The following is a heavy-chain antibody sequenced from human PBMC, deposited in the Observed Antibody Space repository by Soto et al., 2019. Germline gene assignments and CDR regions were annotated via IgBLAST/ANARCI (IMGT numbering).Heavy chain of an antibody. CDR3: VKPRYCSGGSCYNWFDP. CDR2: ISSNGGST. J-gene: IGHJ5*02. V-gene: IGHV3-64D*08. Sequence: GESLKISCSASGFTFSSYAMHWVRQAPGKGLEYVSAISSNGGSTYYADSVKGRFTISRDNSKNTLYLQMSSLRAEDTAVYYCVKPRYCSGGSCYNWFDPWGQGTLVTVSS. CDR1: GFTFSSYA. D-gene: IGHD2-15*01.